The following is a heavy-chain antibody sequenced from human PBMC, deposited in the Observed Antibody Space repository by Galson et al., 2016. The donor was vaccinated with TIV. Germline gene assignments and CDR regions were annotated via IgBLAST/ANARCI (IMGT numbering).Heavy chain of an antibody. CDR3: AKDPRLYGDYFLHYFDY. D-gene: IGHD4-17*01. CDR1: GFTFSDYG. J-gene: IGHJ4*02. V-gene: IGHV3-30*18. Sequence: SLRLSCAASGFTFSDYGMHWVRQAPGKGLEWVAVISYDGSDQYYAGSVKGRFTISRDNSKNTLYLQMNSLRSDDTATYYCAKDPRLYGDYFLHYFDYWGQGTLVTVSS. CDR2: ISYDGSDQ.